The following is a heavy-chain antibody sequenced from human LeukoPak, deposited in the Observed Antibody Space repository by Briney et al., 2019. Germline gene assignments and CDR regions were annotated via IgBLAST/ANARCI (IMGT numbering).Heavy chain of an antibody. CDR3: ARDIGSSGWYRFFDC. D-gene: IGHD6-13*01. J-gene: IGHJ4*02. V-gene: IGHV1-3*01. CDR1: GYTFISYA. Sequence: ASVTVSCKASGYTFISYAMHWVRQAPGQRLEWMGWINAGKGNTKYSQKFQGRVTITRDTSASTAYMELSSLRSEDTAVYYCARDIGSSGWYRFFDCWGQGTLVTVSS. CDR2: INAGKGNT.